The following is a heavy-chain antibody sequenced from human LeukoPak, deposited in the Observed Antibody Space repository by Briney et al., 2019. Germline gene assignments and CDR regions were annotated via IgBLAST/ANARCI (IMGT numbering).Heavy chain of an antibody. CDR3: AKATEDYGMDV. J-gene: IGHJ6*02. CDR2: MKQDGSEE. V-gene: IGHV3-7*03. CDR1: GFTFSSYW. Sequence: GGSLRLSCAASGFTFSSYWMGWVRQAPGKGLEWVANMKQDGSEEYYVDSVKGRFTISRDNAKNSLFLQMNSLRAEDTAVYYCAKATEDYGMDVWGQGTTVTVSS. D-gene: IGHD1-14*01.